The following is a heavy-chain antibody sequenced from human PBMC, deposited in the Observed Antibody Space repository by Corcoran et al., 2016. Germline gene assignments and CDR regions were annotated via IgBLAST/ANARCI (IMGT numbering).Heavy chain of an antibody. D-gene: IGHD6-19*01. V-gene: IGHV3-33*01. CDR3: ASGIAVAGTNYYYGMDV. J-gene: IGHJ6*02. Sequence: QVQLVESGGGVVQPGRSLRLSCAASGFTFSSYGMHWVRQAPGMGLEWVAVIWYDGSNKYYADSVKGRFTISRDNSKNTLYLQMNSLRAEDTAVYYWASGIAVAGTNYYYGMDVWGQGTTVTVSS. CDR1: GFTFSSYG. CDR2: IWYDGSNK.